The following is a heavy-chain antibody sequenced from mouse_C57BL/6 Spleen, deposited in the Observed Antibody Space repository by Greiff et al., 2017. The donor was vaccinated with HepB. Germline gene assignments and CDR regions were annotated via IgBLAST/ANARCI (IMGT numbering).Heavy chain of an antibody. V-gene: IGHV1-81*01. Sequence: VKVVESGAELARPGASVKLSCKASGYTFTSYGISWVKQRTGQGLEWIGEIYPRSGNTYYNEKFKGKATLTADKSSSTAYMELRSLTSEDSAVYFCARRENYDPFAYWGQGTLVTVSA. CDR2: IYPRSGNT. CDR1: GYTFTSYG. CDR3: ARRENYDPFAY. J-gene: IGHJ3*01. D-gene: IGHD2-4*01.